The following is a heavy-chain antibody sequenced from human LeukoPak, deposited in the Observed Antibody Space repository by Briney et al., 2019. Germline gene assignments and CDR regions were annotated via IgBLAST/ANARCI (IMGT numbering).Heavy chain of an antibody. Sequence: GGSLRLSCAASGFTFSSNGMHWVRQAPGKGLEGGAFLRYDGSNKYYADSVKGRFTISRDNSKNTLYLQMNRLRAEDTAVYYCARDARPSYCSSTSCYTGYFDYWGQGTLVTVSS. V-gene: IGHV3-30*02. J-gene: IGHJ4*02. CDR2: LRYDGSNK. D-gene: IGHD2-2*02. CDR1: GFTFSSNG. CDR3: ARDARPSYCSSTSCYTGYFDY.